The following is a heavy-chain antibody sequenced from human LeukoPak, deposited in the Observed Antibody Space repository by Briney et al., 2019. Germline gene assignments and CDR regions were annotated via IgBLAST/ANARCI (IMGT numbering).Heavy chain of an antibody. V-gene: IGHV3-33*01. J-gene: IGHJ6*02. CDR3: ARVYSNSPEYGMAV. CDR2: IWYDGTNK. D-gene: IGHD2/OR15-2a*01. Sequence: PGGSLRLSCAASGFSFSSYGMHWVRQAAGEGLEWVAVIWYDGTNKYYADSVKGRFTISRDNSKNTLYLQMNSLRAEDTAVYYCARVYSNSPEYGMAVWGQGTTVTVSS. CDR1: GFSFSSYG.